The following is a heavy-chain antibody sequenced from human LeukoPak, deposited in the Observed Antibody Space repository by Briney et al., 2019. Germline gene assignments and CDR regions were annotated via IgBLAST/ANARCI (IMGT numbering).Heavy chain of an antibody. D-gene: IGHD2-2*01. Sequence: QPGGSLRLSCAASGFTFSSYGMRWVRQAPGKGLEWVAVISYDGSNKYYADSVKGRFTISRDNSKNTLYLQMNSLRAEDTAVYYCAKKDGYCSSTSCLPSYYGMDVWGQGTTVTVSS. V-gene: IGHV3-30*18. CDR1: GFTFSSYG. J-gene: IGHJ6*02. CDR3: AKKDGYCSSTSCLPSYYGMDV. CDR2: ISYDGSNK.